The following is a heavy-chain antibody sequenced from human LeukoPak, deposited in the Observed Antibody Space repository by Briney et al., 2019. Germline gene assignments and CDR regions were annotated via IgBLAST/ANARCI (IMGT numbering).Heavy chain of an antibody. CDR1: GFTFSSYA. Sequence: GGSLRLSCAASGFTFSSYAMSWVRQAPGKGLEWVSAISGSGGSTYYAESVKGRFTISRDNSKTTLYLQMNSLRAEDTAVYYCAKDREQLWLLGYFDYWGQGTLVTVSS. V-gene: IGHV3-23*01. J-gene: IGHJ4*02. CDR2: ISGSGGST. D-gene: IGHD5-18*01. CDR3: AKDREQLWLLGYFDY.